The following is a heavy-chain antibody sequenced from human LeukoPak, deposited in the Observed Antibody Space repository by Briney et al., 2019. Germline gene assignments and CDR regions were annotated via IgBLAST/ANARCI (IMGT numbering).Heavy chain of an antibody. CDR2: MSVTGTT. CDR1: GASIREHY. V-gene: IGHV4-4*07. CDR3: ARDSFGVNAFSF. J-gene: IGHJ3*01. D-gene: IGHD3-10*01. Sequence: SETLSLTCTVSGASIREHYWTWIRQSAGKGLEWIGRMSVTGTTDYNSSLKSRVTMSIDTSNNQFSLKLSSVTAADTAMYHCARDSFGVNAFSFWGQGTMVTVSS.